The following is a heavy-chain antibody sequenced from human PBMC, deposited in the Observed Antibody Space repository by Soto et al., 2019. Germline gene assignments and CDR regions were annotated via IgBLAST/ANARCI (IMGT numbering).Heavy chain of an antibody. CDR3: ARAWEASGSYHNWFDP. V-gene: IGHV4-39*01. CDR1: GGSISSSSYY. J-gene: IGHJ5*02. D-gene: IGHD1-26*01. CDR2: IYYSGST. Sequence: SETLSLTCTVSGGSISSSSYYWGWIRQPPGKGLEWIGSIYYSGSTYYNPSLKSRFTISVDTSKNQFSLKLSSVTAADTAVYYCARAWEASGSYHNWFDPWGQGTLVTVSS.